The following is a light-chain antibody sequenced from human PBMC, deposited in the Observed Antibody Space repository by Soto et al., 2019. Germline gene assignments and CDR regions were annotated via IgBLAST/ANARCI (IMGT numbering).Light chain of an antibody. Sequence: QSVLTQPPSLPGSPGQSVAISCSGSSSDVGSNNRVSWYQQSPGTAPKLMIYDVTNRPSGVPDRFSGSKSGNTASLTISGLQAEDEADYYCSSFTTSSTYVFGTGTKVTV. J-gene: IGLJ1*01. CDR2: DVT. CDR1: SSDVGSNNR. CDR3: SSFTTSSTYV. V-gene: IGLV2-18*02.